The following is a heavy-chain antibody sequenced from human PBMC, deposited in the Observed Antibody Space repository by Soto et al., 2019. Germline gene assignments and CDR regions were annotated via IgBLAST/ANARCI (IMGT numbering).Heavy chain of an antibody. D-gene: IGHD6-19*01. CDR2: ISWNSATI. J-gene: IGHJ5*02. Sequence: EVQLVESGGGLVQPGRSLRLTCAASGFSFGDYAMHWVRQDPGKGLEWVSGISWNSATIVYADSVKGRFTTSRDNAKNSLYLQMNSLRGEDTSLYYCAKDIQWLDLTMQFDPWGQGTLVTVSS. V-gene: IGHV3-9*01. CDR3: AKDIQWLDLTMQFDP. CDR1: GFSFGDYA.